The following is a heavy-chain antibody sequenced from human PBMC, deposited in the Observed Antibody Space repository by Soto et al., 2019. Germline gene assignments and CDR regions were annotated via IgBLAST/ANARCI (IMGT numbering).Heavy chain of an antibody. CDR1: GGSISNSSYY. CDR3: ARVKVVVVATEAYYFDY. J-gene: IGHJ4*02. Sequence: SETLSLTCTVSGGSISNSSYYWGWIRQPPGKGLEWIGSIYYSGSTYYNPSLKSRVTISVDTSKNQFSPKLSSVTAADTAVYYCARVKVVVVATEAYYFDYWGQGTLVTVSS. V-gene: IGHV4-39*07. CDR2: IYYSGST. D-gene: IGHD2-15*01.